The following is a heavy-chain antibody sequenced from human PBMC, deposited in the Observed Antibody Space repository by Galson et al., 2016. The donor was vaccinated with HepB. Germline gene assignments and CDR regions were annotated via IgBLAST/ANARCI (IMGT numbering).Heavy chain of an antibody. Sequence: SVKVSCKASGYTFTGYYIHWVRQAPGQGLEWVAWINPNTGATNFAQKFQRRVTSTLQKSITTAYMELTRLRSDDTAIYYCARVEAYCNGGICNPLSWFDPWVRGTLVTVSS. CDR2: INPNTGAT. CDR3: ARVEAYCNGGICNPLSWFDP. D-gene: IGHD2-15*01. V-gene: IGHV1-2*02. CDR1: GYTFTGYY. J-gene: IGHJ5*02.